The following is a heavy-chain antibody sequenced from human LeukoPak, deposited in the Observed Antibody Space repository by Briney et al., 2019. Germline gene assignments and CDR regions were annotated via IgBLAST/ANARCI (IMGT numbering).Heavy chain of an antibody. CDR2: IYPGDSDA. Sequence: GESLKISCKGSGYSFTNYWIGWVRQMPGKGLEWMGIIYPGDSDARYSPSFQGQVTISADKSINTAYLQWSSLKASDTAMYYCARLWSSSGWYGVYWGQGTRVAVSS. V-gene: IGHV5-51*01. D-gene: IGHD6-19*01. CDR1: GYSFTNYW. CDR3: ARLWSSSGWYGVY. J-gene: IGHJ4*02.